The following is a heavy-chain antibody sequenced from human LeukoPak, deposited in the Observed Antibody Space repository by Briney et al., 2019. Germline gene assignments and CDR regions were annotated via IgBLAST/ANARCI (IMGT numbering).Heavy chain of an antibody. CDR1: GGSISSYY. J-gene: IGHJ5*02. CDR3: ARAQLRYFDWLPNWFDP. V-gene: IGHV4-59*08. Sequence: PSETLSLICTVSGGSISSYYWSWIRQPPGKRLEWIGYIYYSGSTNYNPSLKSRVTISVDTSKNQFSLKLSSVTAADTAVYYCARAQLRYFDWLPNWFDPWGQGTLVTVSS. CDR2: IYYSGST. D-gene: IGHD3-9*01.